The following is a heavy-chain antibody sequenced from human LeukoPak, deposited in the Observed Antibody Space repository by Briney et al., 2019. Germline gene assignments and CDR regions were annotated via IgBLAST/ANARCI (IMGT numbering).Heavy chain of an antibody. V-gene: IGHV4-38-2*02. CDR2: IYHSGST. J-gene: IGHJ1*01. CDR3: ARVTYCGGDCYSITGFQH. Sequence: SETLSLTCTVSGYSISSGYYWGWIRQPPGKGLEWIGSIYHSGSTYYNPSLKSRVTISVDTSKNQFSLKLSSVTAADTAVYYCARVTYCGGDCYSITGFQHWGQGTLVTVSS. CDR1: GYSISSGYY. D-gene: IGHD2-21*02.